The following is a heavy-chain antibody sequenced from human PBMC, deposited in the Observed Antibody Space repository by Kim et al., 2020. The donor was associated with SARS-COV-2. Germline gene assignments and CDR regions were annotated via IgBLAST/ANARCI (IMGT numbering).Heavy chain of an antibody. CDR1: GFTFSSYA. V-gene: IGHV3-23*01. D-gene: IGHD3-10*01. CDR2: ISGGGGSK. Sequence: GGSLRLSCAASGFTFSSYAMSWVRQAPGKGLEWVSAISGGGGSKYYVDSVKGRFTISRDNSKNTLYLQMNSLRAEDTAVYYCAKEWGGSTLINYYYFDYWGQGTLVTVSS. J-gene: IGHJ4*02. CDR3: AKEWGGSTLINYYYFDY.